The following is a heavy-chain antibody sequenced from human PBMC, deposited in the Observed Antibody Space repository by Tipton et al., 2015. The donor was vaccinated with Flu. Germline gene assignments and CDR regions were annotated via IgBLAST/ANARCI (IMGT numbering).Heavy chain of an antibody. CDR3: ARRDFSNYVSDPKNWFDR. Sequence: TLSLTCVVSGDSISTDYFWGWIRQPPGKGLEWIATIHRYGTTYYNPSLKSRVTISIDTSRNQFSLEMRPVTAADMAVYYCARRDFSNYVSDPKNWFDRWGQGTLVTVSS. V-gene: IGHV4-38-2*01. J-gene: IGHJ5*02. CDR1: GDSISTDYF. D-gene: IGHD4-11*01. CDR2: IHRYGTT.